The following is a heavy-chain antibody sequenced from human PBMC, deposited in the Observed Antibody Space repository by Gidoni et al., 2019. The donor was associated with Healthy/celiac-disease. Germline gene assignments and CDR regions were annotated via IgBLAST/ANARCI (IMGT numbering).Heavy chain of an antibody. J-gene: IGHJ6*02. D-gene: IGHD6-19*01. Sequence: EVQLVESGGGLVQPGGSLRLSCAASGFTFSSYSMNWVRQAPGKGLEWVSYISSSSSTIYYADSVKGRFTISRDNAKNSLYLQMNSLRAEDTAVYYCARDRSGWQNNPTWTYYYGMDVWGQGTTVTVSS. CDR1: GFTFSSYS. CDR2: ISSSSSTI. V-gene: IGHV3-48*01. CDR3: ARDRSGWQNNPTWTYYYGMDV.